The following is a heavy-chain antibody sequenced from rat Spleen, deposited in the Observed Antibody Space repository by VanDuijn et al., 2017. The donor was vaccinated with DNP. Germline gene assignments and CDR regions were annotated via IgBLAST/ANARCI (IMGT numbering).Heavy chain of an antibody. Sequence: EVQLVESGGDLVQPGRSLKLSCVASRFTFNNFWMTWFRQVPRKGLEWVASIPSSGDSNYYPESVKGRFTISRDIAKNTLYLQMNSLRSEDTATYHCAIYFHSGDNWFGYWGQGTLVTVSS. CDR1: RFTFNNFW. CDR2: IPSSGDSN. V-gene: IGHV5-31*01. CDR3: AIYFHSGDNWFGY. D-gene: IGHD1-1*01. J-gene: IGHJ3*01.